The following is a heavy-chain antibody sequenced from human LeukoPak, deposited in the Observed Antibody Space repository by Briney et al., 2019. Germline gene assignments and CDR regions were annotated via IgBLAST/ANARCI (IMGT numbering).Heavy chain of an antibody. CDR1: GGSISSSSYY. Sequence: SETLSLTCTVSGGSISSSSYYWGWIRQPPGKGLEWIGSIYYSGSTYYNPSLKSRVTISVDTSKNQFSLKLSSVTAADTAVYFCARQLPTAAADTRGYFDYWGQGTVVTVSS. D-gene: IGHD6-25*01. J-gene: IGHJ4*02. CDR3: ARQLPTAAADTRGYFDY. V-gene: IGHV4-39*01. CDR2: IYYSGST.